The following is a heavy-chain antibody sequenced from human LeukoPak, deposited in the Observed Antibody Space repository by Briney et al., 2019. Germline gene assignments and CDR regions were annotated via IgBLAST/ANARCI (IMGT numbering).Heavy chain of an antibody. D-gene: IGHD4-17*01. J-gene: IGHJ5*02. CDR2: IYHSGST. V-gene: IGHV4-38-2*02. CDR3: ARASRSTVTFNWFDP. Sequence: SETLSLTCTVSGYSISSGYYWGWIRQPPGKGLEWIGSIYHSGSTYYNPSLKSRVTISVDTSKNQFSLKLSSVTAADTAVYYCARASRSTVTFNWFDPWGQGTLVTVSS. CDR1: GYSISSGYY.